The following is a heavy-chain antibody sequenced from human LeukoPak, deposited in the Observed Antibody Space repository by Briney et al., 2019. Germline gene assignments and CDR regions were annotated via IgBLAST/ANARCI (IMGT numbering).Heavy chain of an antibody. D-gene: IGHD6-13*01. V-gene: IGHV3-48*03. Sequence: AGGSLRLSCAASEFTFSSYEMNWVRQAPGKGLEWVSYISSSGSTIYYADPVKGRFTISRDNAKNSLYLQMNSLRAEDTAVYYCASPVGYSSSWDWGQGTLVTVSS. CDR2: ISSSGSTI. CDR3: ASPVGYSSSWD. CDR1: EFTFSSYE. J-gene: IGHJ4*02.